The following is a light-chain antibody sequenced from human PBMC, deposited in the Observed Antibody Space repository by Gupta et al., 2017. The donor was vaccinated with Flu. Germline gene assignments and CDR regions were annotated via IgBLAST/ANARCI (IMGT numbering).Light chain of an antibody. Sequence: EIVMTQSPATLSVSPGERATLSCRASQSVSSNVAWYQQKPGQAPRLLIYDASTRATGIPARFSGSGSGTEFTLTISSLQSEDFAVYCCQQYNNWPPTFGEGTKVEIK. CDR3: QQYNNWPPT. V-gene: IGKV3-15*01. J-gene: IGKJ4*01. CDR2: DAS. CDR1: QSVSSN.